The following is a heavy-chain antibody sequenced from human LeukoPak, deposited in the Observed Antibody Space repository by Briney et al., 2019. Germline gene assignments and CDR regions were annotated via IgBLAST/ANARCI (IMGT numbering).Heavy chain of an antibody. Sequence: GSLRLSCAASGFIFSSYTMNWVRQAPGKGLEWVSHVSTSSNTIYYADSVKGRFTISRDNAKNSLYLQMNSLRAEDTAVYYCARAPGDSRYYYYYYMDVWGKGTTVTVSS. CDR1: GFIFSSYT. CDR2: VSTSSNTI. CDR3: ARAPGDSRYYYYYYMDV. D-gene: IGHD7-27*01. J-gene: IGHJ6*03. V-gene: IGHV3-48*01.